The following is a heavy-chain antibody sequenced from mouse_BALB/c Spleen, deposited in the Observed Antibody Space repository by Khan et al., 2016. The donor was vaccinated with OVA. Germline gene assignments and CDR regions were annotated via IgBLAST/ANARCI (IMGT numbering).Heavy chain of an antibody. Sequence: QIQLVQSGPELKKPGETVKISCKASGYNFTNYGMNWVKQAPGKGLKWMGWINTYTGEPTYADDFKGRVAFSLETSASTAYLQINNLKNEDTATYFCARSNGNYLLAYGGQGALVTVSA. D-gene: IGHD2-1*01. J-gene: IGHJ3*01. CDR3: ARSNGNYLLAY. CDR2: INTYTGEP. V-gene: IGHV9-3-1*01. CDR1: GYNFTNYG.